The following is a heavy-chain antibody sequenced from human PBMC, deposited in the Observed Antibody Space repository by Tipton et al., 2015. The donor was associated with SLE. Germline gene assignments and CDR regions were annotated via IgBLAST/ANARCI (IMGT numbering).Heavy chain of an antibody. J-gene: IGHJ4*02. Sequence: TLSLTCTVSGGSISNYYWSWIRQPPGKGLEWIGYIYYSGTTNYNPSLRSRVTISVDTSKNKFSLNLSSVTAADTAVYYCARGGDPDYFDYWGQGTLVTVSS. CDR3: ARGGDPDYFDY. CDR1: GGSISNYY. CDR2: IYYSGTT. V-gene: IGHV4-59*12.